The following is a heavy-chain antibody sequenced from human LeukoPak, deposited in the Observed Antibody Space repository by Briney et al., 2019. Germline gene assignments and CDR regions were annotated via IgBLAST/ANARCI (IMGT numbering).Heavy chain of an antibody. CDR3: ASWEPFSGWNSFYY. CDR2: IYYSGGT. J-gene: IGHJ4*02. CDR1: GGSISNFY. V-gene: IGHV4-59*01. Sequence: SETLSLTCTVSGGSISNFYWSWIRQPPGEGLEWIGYIYYSGGTNYNPSPKSRVTISVDTAKNQFSLMLNSVTAADTAVYYCASWEPFSGWNSFYYWGQGTLVTVSS. D-gene: IGHD6-19*01.